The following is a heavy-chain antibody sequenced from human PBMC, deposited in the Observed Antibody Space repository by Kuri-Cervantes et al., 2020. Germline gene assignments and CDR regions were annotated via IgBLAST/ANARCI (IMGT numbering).Heavy chain of an antibody. Sequence: GGSLRLSCAASGFTFSSYAMHWVRQAPGKGLEWVAVISYDGSNKYYADSVKGRFTISRDNSKNTLYLQMNSLRAEDTAVYYCARDRAGPGYVFDYWGQGTLVTVSS. CDR1: GFTFSSYA. V-gene: IGHV3-30-3*01. CDR3: ARDRAGPGYVFDY. J-gene: IGHJ4*02. CDR2: ISYDGSNK. D-gene: IGHD3-9*01.